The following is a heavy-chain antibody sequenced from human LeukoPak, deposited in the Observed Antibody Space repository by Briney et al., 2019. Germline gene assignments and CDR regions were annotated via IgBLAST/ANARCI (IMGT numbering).Heavy chain of an antibody. CDR2: LSRSGENT. J-gene: IGHJ3*01. D-gene: IGHD4-17*01. V-gene: IGHV3-23*01. CDR1: GFTFSSYA. Sequence: GGSLRLSCAASGFTFSSYAMSWVRQAPGKGLEWVSALSRSGENTYYADSVKGRFTVSRDNSINTLSLQMSSLRAEDTAVYFCAKEVGAYGEHAFDAWDQGTMVIVSS. CDR3: AKEVGAYGEHAFDA.